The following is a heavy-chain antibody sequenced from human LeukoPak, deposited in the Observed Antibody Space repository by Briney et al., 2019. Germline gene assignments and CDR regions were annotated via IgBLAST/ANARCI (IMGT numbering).Heavy chain of an antibody. CDR2: ISGGGRTT. CDR1: GFTFSHYG. J-gene: IGHJ4*02. Sequence: GGSLRLSCAASGFTFSHYGMHWVRQAPGKGLEWVAVISGGGRTTEYADFVKGRFTISRDNSKNTLSLQMNSLTVEDTAIYFCAKNVVVKRYIDFWGQGTLVTVSS. CDR3: AKNVVVKRYIDF. V-gene: IGHV3-NL1*01. D-gene: IGHD2-15*01.